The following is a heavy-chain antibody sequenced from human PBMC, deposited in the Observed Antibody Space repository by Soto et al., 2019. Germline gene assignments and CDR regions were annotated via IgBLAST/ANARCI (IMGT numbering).Heavy chain of an antibody. CDR2: ISSNGGST. CDR3: AREPGP. Sequence: GGSLRLSCAASGFTFSSYAMHWVRRAPGKGLEYVSAISSNGGSTYCANSVKGRFTISRDNSKNTLYLQMGSLRAEDMAVYYCAREPGPWGQGTLVTVSS. CDR1: GFTFSSYA. J-gene: IGHJ5*02. V-gene: IGHV3-64*01.